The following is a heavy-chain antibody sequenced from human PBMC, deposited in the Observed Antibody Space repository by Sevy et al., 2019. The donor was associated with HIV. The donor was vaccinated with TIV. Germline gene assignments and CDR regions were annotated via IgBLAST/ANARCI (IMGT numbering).Heavy chain of an antibody. J-gene: IGHJ5*02. CDR1: GYTFTSYG. CDR3: ARVSAKVRGVTYNWFDP. V-gene: IGHV1-18*01. CDR2: ISAYNGNT. D-gene: IGHD3-10*01. Sequence: ASVKVSCKASGYTFTSYGISWVRQAPGQGLEWMGWISAYNGNTNYAQKLQGRVTMTTDTSTGTAYMELGSLRSDDTAVYYCARVSAKVRGVTYNWFDPWGQGTLVTVSS.